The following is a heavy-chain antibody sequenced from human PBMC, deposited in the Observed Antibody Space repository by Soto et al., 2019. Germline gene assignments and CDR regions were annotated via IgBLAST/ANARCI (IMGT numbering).Heavy chain of an antibody. CDR3: ASPKVAFYNWFDP. V-gene: IGHV4-39*01. J-gene: IGHJ5*02. CDR2: IYYSGST. Sequence: PSETLSHTCTVSGGSISSSSYYWGWIRQPPGKGLEWIGSIYYSGSTSSNPSLKSRVTISVDTSKNQFSLKLTSVTAADTAVYYCASPKVAFYNWFDPWXQGXLVXVSS. D-gene: IGHD3-3*02. CDR1: GGSISSSSYY.